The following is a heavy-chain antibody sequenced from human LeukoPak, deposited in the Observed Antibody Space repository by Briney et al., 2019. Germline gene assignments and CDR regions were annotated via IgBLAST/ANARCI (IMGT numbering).Heavy chain of an antibody. Sequence: SVKVSXKASGGTFSSYAISWVRQAPGQGLEWMGGIIPIFGTANYAQKFQGRVTITTDESTSTAYMELSSLRSEDTAVYYCARVACSSTSCYAWFDPWGRGTLVTVSS. D-gene: IGHD2-2*01. J-gene: IGHJ5*02. CDR1: GGTFSSYA. V-gene: IGHV1-69*05. CDR3: ARVACSSTSCYAWFDP. CDR2: IIPIFGTA.